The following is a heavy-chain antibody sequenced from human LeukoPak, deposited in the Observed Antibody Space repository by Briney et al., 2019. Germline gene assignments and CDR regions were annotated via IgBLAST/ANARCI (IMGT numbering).Heavy chain of an antibody. D-gene: IGHD3-10*01. CDR3: AKSNGYGLVDI. J-gene: IGHJ3*02. CDR2: ISGSGGST. V-gene: IGHV3-23*01. Sequence: PGGSLRLSCAASGFTFSSYAMSWVRQTPVKGLEWVSVISGSGGSTYYADSVKGRFTISRVNSKNTLYLQMNSLRAEDTAVYYCAKSNGYGLVDIWGQGTMVTVSS. CDR1: GFTFSSYA.